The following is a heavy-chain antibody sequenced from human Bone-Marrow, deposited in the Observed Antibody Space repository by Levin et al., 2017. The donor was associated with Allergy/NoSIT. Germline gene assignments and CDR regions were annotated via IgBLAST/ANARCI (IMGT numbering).Heavy chain of an antibody. CDR2: IYSSEKT. V-gene: IGHV4-4*07. J-gene: IGHJ4*02. CDR3: ARERFTRANDF. D-gene: IGHD3-3*01. CDR1: GGSMSGYY. Sequence: SQTLSLTCTVSGGSMSGYYWSWVRQPAGKGLEWIGRIYSSEKTMYNPSLESRVTMSVDTSRNHFSLKLTSVTAADTAVYFCARERFTRANDFWGQGTLVTVSS.